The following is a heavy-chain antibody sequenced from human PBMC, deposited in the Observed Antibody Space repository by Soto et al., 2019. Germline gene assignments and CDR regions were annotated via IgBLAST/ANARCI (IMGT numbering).Heavy chain of an antibody. CDR3: ARENYYDSSGYYPLLYGMDV. V-gene: IGHV1-69*01. Sequence: QVQLVQSGAEVKKPGSSVKVSCKASGGTFSSYAISWVRQAPRQGLEWMGGIIPIFGTANYAQKYQGRVTITADESTSTAYMELSSLRSEDTAVYYCARENYYDSSGYYPLLYGMDVWGQGTTVTVSS. D-gene: IGHD3-22*01. CDR1: GGTFSSYA. CDR2: IIPIFGTA. J-gene: IGHJ6*02.